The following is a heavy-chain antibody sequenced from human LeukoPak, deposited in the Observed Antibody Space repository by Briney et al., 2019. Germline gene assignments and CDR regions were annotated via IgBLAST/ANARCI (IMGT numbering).Heavy chain of an antibody. J-gene: IGHJ4*02. CDR1: GFTFSSHS. V-gene: IGHV3-23*01. Sequence: PGGSLRLSCAASGFTFSSHSMNWVRQAPGKGLEWVSAISGSGSSTYYADSVKGRFTISRDNSKNTLYLQMNSLRAEDTAVYYCAKDFSPIYYYDSSGYYPQPFDYWGQGTLVTVSS. D-gene: IGHD3-22*01. CDR2: ISGSGSST. CDR3: AKDFSPIYYYDSSGYYPQPFDY.